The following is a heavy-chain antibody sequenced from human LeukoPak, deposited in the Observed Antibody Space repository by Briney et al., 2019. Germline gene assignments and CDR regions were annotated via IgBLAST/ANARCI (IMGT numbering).Heavy chain of an antibody. CDR1: GGSNY. CDR3: ASPATYYDFWSGYHPFDY. D-gene: IGHD3-3*01. CDR2: ISYSGST. J-gene: IGHJ4*02. V-gene: IGHV4-39*01. Sequence: SETLSLTCTVSGGSNYWGWIRQPPGKGLEWIGSISYSGSTYYNPSLKSRVTISVDTSKNQFPLKLSSVTAADTAVYYCASPATYYDFWSGYHPFDYWGQGTLVTVSS.